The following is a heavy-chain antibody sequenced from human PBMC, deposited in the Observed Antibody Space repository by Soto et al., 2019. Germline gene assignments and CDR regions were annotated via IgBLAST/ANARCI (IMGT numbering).Heavy chain of an antibody. Sequence: PSETLSLTCTVSGGSISSGGYYWSWIRQHPGKGLEWIGYIYYSGSTYYNPSLKSRVTISVDTSKNQFSLKLSSVTAADTAVYYCARAAPFSRCSSTSCHSDYYYYYMDVWGKGTTVTVSS. D-gene: IGHD2-2*01. CDR3: ARAAPFSRCSSTSCHSDYYYYYMDV. CDR1: GGSISSGGYY. V-gene: IGHV4-31*03. CDR2: IYYSGST. J-gene: IGHJ6*03.